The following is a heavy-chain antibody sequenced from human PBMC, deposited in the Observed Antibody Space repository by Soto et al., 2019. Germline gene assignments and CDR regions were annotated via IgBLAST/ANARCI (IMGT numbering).Heavy chain of an antibody. CDR1: GFTFSDFA. CDR3: AEGRPGVAAAPDD. CDR2: ASGSGSGP. Sequence: GGSLRLSCAASGFTFSDFAMAWVRQAPGKGLEWVSSASGSGSGPYYADSVQGRFTISRDNYKNTLFLHMTNLRAGDTALYFCAEGRPGVAAAPDDWGHGALVPVSS. V-gene: IGHV3-23*01. D-gene: IGHD2-21*01. J-gene: IGHJ4*01.